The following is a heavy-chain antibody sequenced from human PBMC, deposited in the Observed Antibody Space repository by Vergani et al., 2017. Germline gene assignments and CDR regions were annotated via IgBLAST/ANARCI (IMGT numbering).Heavy chain of an antibody. D-gene: IGHD7-27*01. CDR3: ASPGAEIDY. CDR1: GFTFSSYA. CDR2: ISYDGSNK. J-gene: IGHJ4*02. Sequence: QVQLVESGGGVVQPGRSLRLSCAASGFTFSSYAMHWVRQAPGKGLEWVAVISYDGSNKYYADSVKGRFTISRDTSKNTLYLQMNSLRAEDTAVYYCASPGAEIDYWGQGTLVTVSS. V-gene: IGHV3-30*01.